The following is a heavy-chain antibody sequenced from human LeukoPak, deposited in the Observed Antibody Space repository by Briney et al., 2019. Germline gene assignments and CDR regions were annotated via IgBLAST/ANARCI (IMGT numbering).Heavy chain of an antibody. D-gene: IGHD3-22*01. CDR1: GGSISSGGYY. J-gene: IGHJ4*02. Sequence: SETLPLTCTVSGGSISSGGYYWSWIRQHPGKGLEWIGYIYYSGSTYYNPSLKSRVTISVDTSKNQFSLKLSSVTAADTAVYYCARDLDSLFDYWGQGTLVTVSS. V-gene: IGHV4-31*03. CDR2: IYYSGST. CDR3: ARDLDSLFDY.